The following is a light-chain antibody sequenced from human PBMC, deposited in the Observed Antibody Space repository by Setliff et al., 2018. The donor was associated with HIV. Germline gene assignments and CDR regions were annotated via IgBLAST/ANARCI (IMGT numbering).Light chain of an antibody. J-gene: IGLJ1*01. Sequence: QSVLTQPASVSGSPGQSITISCTGTSSDVGGYSYVSWYQQHPGKAPTLIIYEVRNRPSGVSNRFSGSKSGNTASLTISGLQAEDEADYYCSSYASSNTLPFGTGTKVTVL. CDR1: SSDVGGYSY. V-gene: IGLV2-14*01. CDR2: EVR. CDR3: SSYASSNTLP.